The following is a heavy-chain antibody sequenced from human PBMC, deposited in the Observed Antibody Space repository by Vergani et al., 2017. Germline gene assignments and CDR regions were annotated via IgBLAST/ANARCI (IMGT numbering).Heavy chain of an antibody. J-gene: IGHJ3*02. CDR2: IYKSGSS. V-gene: IGHV4-59*01. D-gene: IGHD6-19*01. CDR1: GGSISYYY. Sequence: QVQLQESGPGLVKSSETLSLTCTVSGGSISYYYWNWLRQPPGEGLEWIGYIYKSGSSTYNPSLKGRVTISADTSKNQFSLKLTSVTAADTALYYCARERGYSTGWYSAFDIWGQGTMVTVSS. CDR3: ARERGYSTGWYSAFDI.